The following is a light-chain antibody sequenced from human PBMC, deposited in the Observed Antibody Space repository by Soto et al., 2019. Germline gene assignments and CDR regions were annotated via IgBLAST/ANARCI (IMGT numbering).Light chain of an antibody. J-gene: IGLJ3*02. CDR1: SSDVGGYNH. V-gene: IGLV2-14*01. CDR2: EVR. CDR3: CSYTSSSIRV. Sequence: QSVVTQPASVSGSPGQSITISCTGTSSDVGGYNHVSWYQQHPGKAPKLIIYEVRNRPSGVSNRLSGSKPGNTASLTISGLQADDEADYYCCSYTSSSIRVFGGGTKVTAL.